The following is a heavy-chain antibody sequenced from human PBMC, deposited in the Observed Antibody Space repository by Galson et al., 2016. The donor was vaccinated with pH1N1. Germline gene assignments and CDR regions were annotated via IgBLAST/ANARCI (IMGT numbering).Heavy chain of an antibody. CDR2: VNPSGST. CDR1: GGSFSDYY. CDR3: ARVDFGGKLGD. J-gene: IGHJ4*02. D-gene: IGHD3-10*01. Sequence: ETLSLTCTVYGGSFSDYYWSWIRQPPGKGLEWIGEVNPSGSTIYNPSLKSRVIISADTSWNQFSLKLTSVTAADTAVYFCARVDFGGKLGDWGQGTQVTVSS. V-gene: IGHV4-34*01.